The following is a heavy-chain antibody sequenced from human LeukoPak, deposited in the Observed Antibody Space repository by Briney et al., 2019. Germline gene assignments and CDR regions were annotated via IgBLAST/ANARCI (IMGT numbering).Heavy chain of an antibody. J-gene: IGHJ4*02. Sequence: ASVKVSCKASGGTSSSYGISWVRQAPGQGLEWMGWINPNSGGTNYAQKFQGRVTMTRDTSISTAYMELSRLRSDDTAVYYCARDRVYYGSGSYYPTSNWGQGTLVTVSS. D-gene: IGHD3-10*01. CDR3: ARDRVYYGSGSYYPTSN. CDR1: GGTSSSYG. CDR2: INPNSGGT. V-gene: IGHV1-2*02.